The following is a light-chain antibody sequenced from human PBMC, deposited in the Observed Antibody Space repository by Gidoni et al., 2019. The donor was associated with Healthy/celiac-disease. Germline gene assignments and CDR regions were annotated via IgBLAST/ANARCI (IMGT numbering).Light chain of an antibody. V-gene: IGKV3-20*01. Sequence: EIVLTQPPGTLSLSPGERATLSCRSSQSVSSSYLAWYQQKPGQAPRLLIYGASSRATGLPDRFSGSGSGTDFTLTISRLEPEDFAVYYCQQYGSSPGFTFGPXTKVDIK. CDR2: GAS. CDR1: QSVSSSY. CDR3: QQYGSSPGFT. J-gene: IGKJ3*01.